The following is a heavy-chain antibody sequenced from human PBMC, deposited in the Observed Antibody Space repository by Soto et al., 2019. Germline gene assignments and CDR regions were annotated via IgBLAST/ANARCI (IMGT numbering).Heavy chain of an antibody. V-gene: IGHV4-30-2*05. CDR3: ARGGVVVAATLYYYYYGMDV. D-gene: IGHD2-15*01. J-gene: IGHJ6*02. CDR1: GGSISSGGYS. Sequence: SETLSLTCAVSGGSISSGGYSWSWIRQPPGKSLEWIGYIYHSGSTYYNPSLKSRVTISVDTSKNQFSLKLSSVTAADTAVYYCARGGVVVAATLYYYYYGMDVWGQGTTVTVSS. CDR2: IYHSGST.